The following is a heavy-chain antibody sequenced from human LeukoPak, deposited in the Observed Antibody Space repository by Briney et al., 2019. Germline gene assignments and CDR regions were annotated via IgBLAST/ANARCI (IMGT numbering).Heavy chain of an antibody. D-gene: IGHD3-22*01. V-gene: IGHV3-23*01. CDR1: GFTFSSYA. Sequence: GGSLRLSCAASGFTFSSYAMSWVRQAPGKGLEWVSAISGSGGSTYYADSVKGRFTISRDNSKNTLYLQMNSLRAEDTAVYYCAKGARITMIVVVIPTGYFDYWGQGTLVTVSS. CDR3: AKGARITMIVVVIPTGYFDY. CDR2: ISGSGGST. J-gene: IGHJ4*02.